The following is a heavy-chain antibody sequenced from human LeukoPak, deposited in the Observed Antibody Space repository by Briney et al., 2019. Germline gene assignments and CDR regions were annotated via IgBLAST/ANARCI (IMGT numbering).Heavy chain of an antibody. CDR1: GGSISSSY. CDR3: ASLNLEELSFDY. V-gene: IGHV4-59*01. J-gene: IGHJ4*02. Sequence: SETLSLTCTVSGGSISSSYWSWIRQPPEKGLEWIGYAYYSGNINYNPSLKSRVIISLDKSKKQFSLRLRSVTAADTAVYYCASLNLEELSFDYWGQGTRVTVSS. CDR2: AYYSGNI. D-gene: IGHD3-3*01.